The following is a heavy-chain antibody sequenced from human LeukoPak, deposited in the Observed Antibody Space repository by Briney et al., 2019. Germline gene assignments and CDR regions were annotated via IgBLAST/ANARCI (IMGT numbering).Heavy chain of an antibody. Sequence: QPGGSLRLSCATSGFTFSNYDMDWVRQAPGKGLEWVSYISSGAGTIYYADSVKGRFTVSRDNAKNSLYLQMNSLRAEDTAVYYCARVAEGNYYFDYWGQGTLVTVSS. CDR2: ISSGAGTI. D-gene: IGHD1-7*01. CDR1: GFTFSNYD. V-gene: IGHV3-48*04. J-gene: IGHJ4*02. CDR3: ARVAEGNYYFDY.